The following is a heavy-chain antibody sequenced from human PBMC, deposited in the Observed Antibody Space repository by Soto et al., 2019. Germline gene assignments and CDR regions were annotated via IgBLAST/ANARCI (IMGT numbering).Heavy chain of an antibody. CDR3: VREGMYQNYYYYGMDV. CDR1: GFTFSSYW. Sequence: EVQLVESGGGLVQPGGSLRLSCAASGFTFSSYWMSWVRQAPGKGLEWVANIKEDGSEKYYVDSVKGRFTISRDNAKNSLYLQMNSLRAEDTAVYYCVREGMYQNYYYYGMDVWGQGTTVTVSS. J-gene: IGHJ6*02. CDR2: IKEDGSEK. V-gene: IGHV3-7*04. D-gene: IGHD2-2*01.